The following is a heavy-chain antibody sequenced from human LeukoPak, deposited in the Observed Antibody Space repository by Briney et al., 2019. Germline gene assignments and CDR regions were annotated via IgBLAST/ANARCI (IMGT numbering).Heavy chain of an antibody. V-gene: IGHV4-59*01. D-gene: IGHD3-9*01. CDR3: ARARYVNSFYAFDI. Sequence: PSETLSLTCTVSGGSISSYYWSWLRLPTGKELEWIGYHSKSGNTNYSPSLKSRVTIFGDTSKNQFFLKLSSVTAADTAVYYCARARYVNSFYAFDIWGQGTLVTVSS. CDR1: GGSISSYY. J-gene: IGHJ3*02. CDR2: HSKSGNT.